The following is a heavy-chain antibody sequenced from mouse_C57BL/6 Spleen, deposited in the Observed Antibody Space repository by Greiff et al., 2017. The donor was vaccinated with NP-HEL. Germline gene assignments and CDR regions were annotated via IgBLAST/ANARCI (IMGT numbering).Heavy chain of an antibody. CDR1: GYAFSSSW. CDR3: ARGTTVVATGRYFDY. V-gene: IGHV1-82*01. J-gene: IGHJ2*01. D-gene: IGHD1-1*01. CDR2: IYPGDGDT. Sequence: VQLQQSGPELVKPGASVKISCKASGYAFSSSWMNWVKQRPGKGLEWIGRIYPGDGDTNSNGKFKGKATLTADKSSSTAYMQLSSLTSEDSAVYSCARGTTVVATGRYFDYWGQGTTLTVSS.